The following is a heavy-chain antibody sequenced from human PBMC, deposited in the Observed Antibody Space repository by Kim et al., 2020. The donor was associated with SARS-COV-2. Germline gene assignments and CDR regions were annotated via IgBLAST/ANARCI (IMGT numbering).Heavy chain of an antibody. V-gene: IGHV4-34*01. J-gene: IGHJ4*02. Sequence: SLKSRVTISVDTSKNQFSLKLSSVTAADTAVYYCARFGNSSSWHYYFDYWGQGTLVTVSS. CDR3: ARFGNSSSWHYYFDY. D-gene: IGHD6-13*01.